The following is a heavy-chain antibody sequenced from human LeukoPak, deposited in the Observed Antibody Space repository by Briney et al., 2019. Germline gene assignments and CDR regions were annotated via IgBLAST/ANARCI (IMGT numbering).Heavy chain of an antibody. Sequence: SETLSLTCAVYGGSFSGYYWSWIRQPPGKGLEWIGEINHSGSTNYNPSLKSRVTISVDTSKNQFSLKLSSVTAADTAVYYCARGTYYYGSGSWNPLYYFDYWGQGTLVTVSS. J-gene: IGHJ4*02. CDR2: INHSGST. CDR3: ARGTYYYGSGSWNPLYYFDY. D-gene: IGHD3-10*01. CDR1: GGSFSGYY. V-gene: IGHV4-34*01.